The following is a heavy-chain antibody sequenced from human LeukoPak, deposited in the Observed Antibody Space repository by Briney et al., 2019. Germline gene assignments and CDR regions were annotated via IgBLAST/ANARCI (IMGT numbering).Heavy chain of an antibody. CDR2: INHSGST. CDR1: GGSFSGYY. D-gene: IGHD5-24*01. V-gene: IGHV4-34*01. Sequence: SETLSLTCAVYGGSFSGYYWSWIRQPPGKGLEWIGEINHSGSTNYNPSLKSRVTISVDTSKNQFSLKLSSVTAADTAVYYCARGASPRWLRFAGLGYWGQGTLVTVSS. J-gene: IGHJ4*02. CDR3: ARGASPRWLRFAGLGY.